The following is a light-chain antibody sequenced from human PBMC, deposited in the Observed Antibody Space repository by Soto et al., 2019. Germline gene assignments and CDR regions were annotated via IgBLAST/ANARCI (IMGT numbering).Light chain of an antibody. CDR2: GAS. V-gene: IGKV3-15*01. J-gene: IGKJ2*01. CDR3: QQYHNWPAT. Sequence: EIVMTQSPATLSVSPEERATLSCRASQSVSSDFAWYQQKPGQAPRLLIYGASPRVTGIPARFSGSGSGTEFTLTISSLQSEDFAVYYCQQYHNWPATFGQGTKLEIK. CDR1: QSVSSD.